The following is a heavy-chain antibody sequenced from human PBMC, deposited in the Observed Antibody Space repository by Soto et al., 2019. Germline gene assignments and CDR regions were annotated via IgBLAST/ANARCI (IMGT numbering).Heavy chain of an antibody. V-gene: IGHV3-30*04. Sequence: GGSLRLSCAASGFTFSSYAMHWVRQAPGKGLEWVAVISYDGRNKYYADSVKGRFTISRDNSKNTLYLQMNSLRAEDTAVYYCARVLNSGSYFYHFGYWGQGTLVTVSS. D-gene: IGHD1-26*01. J-gene: IGHJ4*02. CDR3: ARVLNSGSYFYHFGY. CDR1: GFTFSSYA. CDR2: ISYDGRNK.